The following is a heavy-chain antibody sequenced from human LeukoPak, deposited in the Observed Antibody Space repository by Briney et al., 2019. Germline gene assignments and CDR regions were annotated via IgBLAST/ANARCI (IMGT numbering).Heavy chain of an antibody. Sequence: PGGSLRLSCAASGFTFSSYAMHWVRQAPGKGREWVAVVSFDGGNKSFADSVKGRFSISRENFRKTLYLQMNSLRAEDTAVYYRARAGRGWFGSMDVWGRGTTVTVSS. V-gene: IGHV3-30*04. J-gene: IGHJ6*02. D-gene: IGHD3-10*01. CDR3: ARAGRGWFGSMDV. CDR1: GFTFSSYA. CDR2: VSFDGGNK.